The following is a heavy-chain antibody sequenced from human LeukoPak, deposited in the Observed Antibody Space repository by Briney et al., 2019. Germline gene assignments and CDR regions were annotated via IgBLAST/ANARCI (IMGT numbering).Heavy chain of an antibody. D-gene: IGHD6-19*01. Sequence: GGSLRLSCTASRFTLSSYEMSWIRQASGTGLEWVSGVDYSGGDTHYADSLMGRFTISRDNSKNTLYLQLNSLNADDTAVYYCARNSGWYGVSWGQGTLVTVSS. CDR1: RFTLSSYE. J-gene: IGHJ4*02. CDR3: ARNSGWYGVS. CDR2: VDYSGGDT. V-gene: IGHV3-23*01.